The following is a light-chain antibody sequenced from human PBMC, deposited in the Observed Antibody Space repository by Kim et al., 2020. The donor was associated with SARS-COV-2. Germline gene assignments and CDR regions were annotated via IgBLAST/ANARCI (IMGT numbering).Light chain of an antibody. V-gene: IGKV3-20*01. J-gene: IGKJ2*02. CDR1: QSVSSSY. CDR3: QQTPGT. Sequence: TLSLSPGESATLSCRASQSVSSSYLAWYQQKPGQAPRLLIYGASSRATGIPDRFSGSGSGTDFTLTISRLEPEDFAVYYCQQTPGTFGQGTKLEI. CDR2: GAS.